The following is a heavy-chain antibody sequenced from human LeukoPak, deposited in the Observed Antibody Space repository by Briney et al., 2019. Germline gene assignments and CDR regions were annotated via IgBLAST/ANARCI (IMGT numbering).Heavy chain of an antibody. CDR2: IYTSGST. D-gene: IGHD2-8*01. CDR3: ARVPPQGVGWFDP. J-gene: IGHJ5*02. CDR1: GGSTSSYY. V-gene: IGHV4-4*07. Sequence: SETLSLTCTVSGGSTSSYYWSWIRQPAGKGLEWIGRIYTSGSTNYNPSLKSRVTISVDKSKNQFSLKLSSVTAADTAVYYCARVPPQGVGWFDPWGQGTLVTVSS.